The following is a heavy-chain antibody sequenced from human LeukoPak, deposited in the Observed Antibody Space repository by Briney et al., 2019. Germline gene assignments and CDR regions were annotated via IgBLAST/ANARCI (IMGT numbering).Heavy chain of an antibody. Sequence: PGGSLRLSCTSSGFTFREFAVSWFRQASGKGLEWIGFIRSSIYGGTPKAAASVKGRFIFSRDDSKGVAYLRMNSLKTDDTAVYYCSREWGNGNDLRPDSWGQGTLVTVSS. V-gene: IGHV3-49*03. D-gene: IGHD1-1*01. J-gene: IGHJ4*02. CDR2: IRSSIYGGTP. CDR1: GFTFREFA. CDR3: SREWGNGNDLRPDS.